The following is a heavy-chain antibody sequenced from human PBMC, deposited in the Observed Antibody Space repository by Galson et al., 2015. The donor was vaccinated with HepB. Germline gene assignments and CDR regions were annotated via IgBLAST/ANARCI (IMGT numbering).Heavy chain of an antibody. CDR2: INTNTGNP. D-gene: IGHD4-11*01. Sequence: SVKVSCKASGYTFTHYAMNWVRQAPGQGLEWLGWINTNTGNPTFAQGFTGRFVFSLDTSVSTAYLQISSLRAEDTAVYYCARVPTVARFLFDMWGQGTMITVSS. CDR3: ARVPTVARFLFDM. J-gene: IGHJ3*02. V-gene: IGHV7-4-1*02. CDR1: GYTFTHYA.